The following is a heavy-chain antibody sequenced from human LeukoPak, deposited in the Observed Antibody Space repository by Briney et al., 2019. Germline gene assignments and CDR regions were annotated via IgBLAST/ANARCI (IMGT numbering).Heavy chain of an antibody. CDR1: GFTFRSYA. D-gene: IGHD6-13*01. Sequence: GGSLRLSCAASGFTFRSYAMIWVRQAPGKGLEWVSVISGSGGSTYYADSVKGRFTISRDNSKNTLYLQMNSLRAEDTAVYYCAKDFYSSSWRTGYYFDYWGQGTLVTVSS. CDR2: ISGSGGST. CDR3: AKDFYSSSWRTGYYFDY. V-gene: IGHV3-23*01. J-gene: IGHJ4*02.